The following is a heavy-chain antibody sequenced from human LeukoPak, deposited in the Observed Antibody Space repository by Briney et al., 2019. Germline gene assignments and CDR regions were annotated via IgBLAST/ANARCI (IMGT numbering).Heavy chain of an antibody. D-gene: IGHD4-11*01. CDR3: ARDYSNYVHYYYGMDV. J-gene: IGHJ6*02. Sequence: GGSLRLSCAASGFTFISYAMHWVRLAPGKGLEYVSAISSNGGSTYYAKSVKGRFTISRDNSKNTLYLQMGSLRVEDMAVYYCARDYSNYVHYYYGMDVWGQGTTVTVSS. V-gene: IGHV3-64*01. CDR1: GFTFISYA. CDR2: ISSNGGST.